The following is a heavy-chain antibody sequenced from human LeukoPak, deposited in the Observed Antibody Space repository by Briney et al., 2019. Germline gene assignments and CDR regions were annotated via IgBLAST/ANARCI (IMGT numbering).Heavy chain of an antibody. D-gene: IGHD1-1*01. V-gene: IGHV3-11*04. Sequence: GGSLRLSCAASEFTLSDHYMDWVRQAPGKGLEWVSYISSSGSTIYYADSVKGRFTISRDNAKNSLYLQMNSLRAEDTAVYYCARVRGGGTTLVYYYMDVWGKGTTVTVSS. CDR2: ISSSGSTI. J-gene: IGHJ6*03. CDR3: ARVRGGGTTLVYYYMDV. CDR1: EFTLSDHY.